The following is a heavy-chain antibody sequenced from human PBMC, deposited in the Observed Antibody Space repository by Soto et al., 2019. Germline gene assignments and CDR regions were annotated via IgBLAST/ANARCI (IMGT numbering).Heavy chain of an antibody. CDR1: GGAFNSYF. J-gene: IGHJ3*02. V-gene: IGHV4-34*01. CDR3: TTSGRRWPDSFDI. Sequence: QVQLQQWGAGLLKPSETLSLTCTVYGGAFNSYFWNWVRQPPGKGLEWLGEVTPDGRSNYNPSLKSLVTISKDTSKNQLSLEVTSVTAADTAVYYCTTSGRRWPDSFDIWGQGAMVTVSS. CDR2: VTPDGRS. D-gene: IGHD2-15*01.